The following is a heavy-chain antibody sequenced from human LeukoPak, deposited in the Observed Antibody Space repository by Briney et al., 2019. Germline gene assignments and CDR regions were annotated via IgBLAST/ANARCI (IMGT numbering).Heavy chain of an antibody. D-gene: IGHD3-16*01. V-gene: IGHV4-39*07. CDR2: IYYSGST. CDR3: ARVELADDAFDIWGQGTGDAFDI. J-gene: IGHJ3*02. Sequence: PSETLSLTCTVSGGSISSSSYYWGWIRQPPGKGLEWIGSIYYSGSTYYNPSLKSRVTISVDTSKNQFSLKLSSVTAADTAVYYCARVELADDAFDIWGQGTGDAFDIWGQGTMVTVSS. CDR1: GGSISSSSYY.